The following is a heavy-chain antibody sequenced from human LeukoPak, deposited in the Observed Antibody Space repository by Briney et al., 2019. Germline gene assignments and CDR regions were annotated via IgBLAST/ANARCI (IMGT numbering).Heavy chain of an antibody. D-gene: IGHD3-16*01. CDR2: IYYSGST. V-gene: IGHV4-39*02. J-gene: IGHJ4*02. CDR1: GGSISSSSYY. Sequence: PSETLSLTCTVSGGSISSSSYYWGWIRQPPGKGLEWIGSIYYSGSTYYNPSLKSRVTISVDTSKNQFSLKLSSVTAADTAVYYCARENDYVWGRITSYFDYWGQGTLVTVSS. CDR3: ARENDYVWGRITSYFDY.